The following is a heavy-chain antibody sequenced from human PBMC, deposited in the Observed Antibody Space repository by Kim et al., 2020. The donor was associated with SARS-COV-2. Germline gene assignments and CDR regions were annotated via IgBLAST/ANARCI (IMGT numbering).Heavy chain of an antibody. D-gene: IGHD6-6*01. CDR1: GFTFSDHY. CDR2: IRNKPYSYTT. J-gene: IGHJ4*02. CDR3: ARGFPHYISSSRGLDY. Sequence: GGSLRLSCAASGFTFSDHYMDWVRQAPGKGLEWVGRIRNKPYSYTTEYAASVKGRFTISREDSENSLYLQMDSLKTEDTAVYYCARGFPHYISSSRGLDYWGQGALVTVSS. V-gene: IGHV3-72*01.